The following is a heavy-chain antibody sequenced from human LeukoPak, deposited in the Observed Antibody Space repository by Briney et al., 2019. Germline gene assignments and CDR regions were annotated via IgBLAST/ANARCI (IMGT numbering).Heavy chain of an antibody. V-gene: IGHV2-5*01. CDR1: GFSLSTSGVG. Sequence: SGPTLVNPTQTLTLTCTFSGFSLSTSGVGVGWIRQPPGKALEWLALIYWNDDKRYSPSLKSRLTITKDTSKNQVVLTMTNMGPVDTATYYCAHRRVYDYVWGSYRYFWFDPWGQGTLVTVSS. D-gene: IGHD3-16*02. CDR3: AHRRVYDYVWGSYRYFWFDP. J-gene: IGHJ5*02. CDR2: IYWNDDK.